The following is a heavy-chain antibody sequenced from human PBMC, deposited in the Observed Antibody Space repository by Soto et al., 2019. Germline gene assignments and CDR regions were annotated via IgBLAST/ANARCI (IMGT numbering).Heavy chain of an antibody. J-gene: IGHJ4*02. CDR1: GFTFNIYS. D-gene: IGHD6-19*01. CDR2: ITSDTATI. Sequence: GGSLRLSCAASGFTFNIYSMNWVRQAPGKGLEWVSYITSDTATIYYADSVRGRFTISRDNVKNSLYLQMNSLRDEDTAAYYCARSVAGHFDYWGQGTLVTVSS. CDR3: ARSVAGHFDY. V-gene: IGHV3-48*02.